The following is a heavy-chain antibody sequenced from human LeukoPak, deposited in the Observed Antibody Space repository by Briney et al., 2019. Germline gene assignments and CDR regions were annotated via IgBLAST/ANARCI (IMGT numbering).Heavy chain of an antibody. D-gene: IGHD2-15*01. J-gene: IGHJ4*02. CDR2: INPNSGGT. Sequence: ASVKVSCKASGYTFTGYYMHWVRQAPGQGLEWMGWINPNSGGTNYAQKFQGWVTMTRDTSISTAYMELSRLRPDDTAVYYCARDCSGGSCYSGGFDYWGQGTLVTVSS. V-gene: IGHV1-2*04. CDR1: GYTFTGYY. CDR3: ARDCSGGSCYSGGFDY.